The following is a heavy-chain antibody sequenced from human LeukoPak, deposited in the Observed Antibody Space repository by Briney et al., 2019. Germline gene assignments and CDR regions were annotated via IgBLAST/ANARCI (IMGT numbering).Heavy chain of an antibody. Sequence: PGGSLRLSCAASGFTFSSYAMSWVRQAPGKGLEWVSAISGSGGSTYYADSVKGRFTISRDNSKNTLYLQMNSLRAEDTAVYYCAKDYTYFLTLWYRYYMDVWGKGTTVTISS. V-gene: IGHV3-23*01. CDR1: GFTFSSYA. D-gene: IGHD1-26*01. CDR2: ISGSGGST. CDR3: AKDYTYFLTLWYRYYMDV. J-gene: IGHJ6*03.